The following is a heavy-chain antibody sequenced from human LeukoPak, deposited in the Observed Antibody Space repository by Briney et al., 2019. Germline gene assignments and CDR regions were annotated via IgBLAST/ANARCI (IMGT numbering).Heavy chain of an antibody. CDR2: IRNKAYGGTT. V-gene: IGHV3-49*03. D-gene: IGHD6-19*01. CDR3: TRVVFSVAGLADY. J-gene: IGHJ4*02. Sequence: GGSLRLSCIASGFTFGDYSMSWFRQAPGKGLEWVAFIRNKAYGGTTEYAASVKGRFTISRDDSKSIAYLQMNSLKTEDTAVYYCTRVVFSVAGLADYWGQGTLVTVSS. CDR1: GFTFGDYS.